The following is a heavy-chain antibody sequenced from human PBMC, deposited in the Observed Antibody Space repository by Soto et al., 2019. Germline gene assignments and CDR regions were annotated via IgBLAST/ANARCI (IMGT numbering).Heavy chain of an antibody. Sequence: QVQLVESGGGVVQPGGSLRLARAASGFTFGGYAMHWVRQAPGRGLECVAVIRDDGTNYTDSVKGRFTISRDTSKNTLYLQMTSLRAEDTAVYYCARGSPPNYWGQGTLVTVSS. CDR3: ARGSPPNY. CDR2: IRDDGT. CDR1: GFTFGGYA. J-gene: IGHJ4*02. V-gene: IGHV3-33*01.